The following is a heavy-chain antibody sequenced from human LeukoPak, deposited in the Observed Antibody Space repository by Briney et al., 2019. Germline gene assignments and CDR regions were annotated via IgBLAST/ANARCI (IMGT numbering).Heavy chain of an antibody. Sequence: GASLRLSCAAAGFTFSSYAMSWVRQAPGKGLEWVSAISGSGGSTYYADSVKGRFTISRDNSKNTLYLQMNSLRAEDTAVYYCAKDWSGIAVAGKSYRGQGTLVTVSS. CDR2: ISGSGGST. V-gene: IGHV3-23*01. D-gene: IGHD6-19*01. CDR1: GFTFSSYA. CDR3: AKDWSGIAVAGKSY. J-gene: IGHJ4*02.